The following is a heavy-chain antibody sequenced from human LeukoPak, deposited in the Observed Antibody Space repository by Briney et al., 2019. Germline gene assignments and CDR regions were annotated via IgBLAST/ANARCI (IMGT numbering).Heavy chain of an antibody. D-gene: IGHD3-22*01. Sequence: VSVKVSCKASGYTFNNYGMSWVRQAPGQGLEWMGWISAYNGHTKYAQKVEGRVTMTRDTSKSTAYMELRSLRSDDTAVDYCSRDGHRHYHYESSGREDAFDIWGQGTMVTVSS. V-gene: IGHV1-18*01. CDR2: ISAYNGHT. CDR3: SRDGHRHYHYESSGREDAFDI. CDR1: GYTFNNYG. J-gene: IGHJ3*02.